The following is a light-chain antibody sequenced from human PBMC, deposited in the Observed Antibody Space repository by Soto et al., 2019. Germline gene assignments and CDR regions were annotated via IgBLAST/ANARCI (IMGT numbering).Light chain of an antibody. CDR2: EGI. CDR1: SSTVGGFNV. CDR3: AAWDASLSACV. V-gene: IGLV2-23*01. J-gene: IGLJ1*01. Sequence: QSVLTQPASVSGSPGQSITISCTGTSSTVGGFNVVSWYQQHPGKAPKVIIYEGIKRPSGVSNRFSGSNSGSTASLTISGLQAEDEADYYCAAWDASLSACVFGNGTKVTVL.